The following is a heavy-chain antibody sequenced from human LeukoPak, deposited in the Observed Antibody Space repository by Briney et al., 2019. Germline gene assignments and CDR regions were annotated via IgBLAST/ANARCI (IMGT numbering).Heavy chain of an antibody. CDR1: GFTFSSYS. CDR3: SRDLIVGGTAILGY. D-gene: IGHD1-26*01. J-gene: IGHJ4*02. CDR2: ISSSSSYI. V-gene: IGHV3-21*03. Sequence: PGGSLRLSWAASGFTFSSYSMNWVRQAAGKGLEWVSSISSSSSYIYYADSVKGRFTISRDNAKHSLYLQMNSLKAEGKPLYYFSRDLIVGGTAILGYWGQGTLVTVSS.